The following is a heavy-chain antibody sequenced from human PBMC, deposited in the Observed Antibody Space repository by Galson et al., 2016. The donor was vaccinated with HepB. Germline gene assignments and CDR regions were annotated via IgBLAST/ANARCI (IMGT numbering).Heavy chain of an antibody. V-gene: IGHV5-51*01. Sequence: QSGAEVKKPGESLKISCTGSGSSFTNYWIGWVRQMPGKGLEWMGLIPPGASNTKYSPSFQGQVTIPADKSISTAYLQWGSLKASDTAIYYCARQEGDMATSGLDYWGQGTLVTVSS. D-gene: IGHD5-24*01. CDR1: GSSFTNYW. CDR2: IPPGASNT. CDR3: ARQEGDMATSGLDY. J-gene: IGHJ4*02.